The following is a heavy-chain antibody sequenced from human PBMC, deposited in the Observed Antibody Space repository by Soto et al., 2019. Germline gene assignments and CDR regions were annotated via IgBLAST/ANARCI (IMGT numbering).Heavy chain of an antibody. J-gene: IGHJ6*03. Sequence: GESLKISCKGSGYSFTSYWIGWVRQMPGKGLEWMGIIYPGDSDTRYSPSFQGQVTISADKSISTAYLQWSSLKASDTAMYYCARQAAVVPAAIRGSYYYYYMDVWGKGTMVTVSS. CDR1: GYSFTSYW. V-gene: IGHV5-51*01. CDR3: ARQAAVVPAAIRGSYYYYYMDV. CDR2: IYPGDSDT. D-gene: IGHD2-2*02.